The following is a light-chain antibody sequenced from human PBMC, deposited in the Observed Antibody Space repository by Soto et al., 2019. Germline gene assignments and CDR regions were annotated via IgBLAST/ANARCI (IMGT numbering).Light chain of an antibody. CDR2: DTN. J-gene: IGLJ3*02. CDR1: TGAVTSGHY. CDR3: LLFYSGPRV. V-gene: IGLV7-46*01. Sequence: QAVVTQEPSLTVSPGGTVTLTRDSSTGAVTSGHYPYWFQQKPGQAPRTLIYDTNNKHSWTPARFSGSLLGGKAALTLSGAQPEDEAEYYWLLFYSGPRVFGGGTKLTVL.